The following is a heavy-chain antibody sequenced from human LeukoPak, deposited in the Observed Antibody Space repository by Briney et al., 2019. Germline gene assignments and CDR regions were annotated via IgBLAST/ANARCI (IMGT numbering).Heavy chain of an antibody. CDR2: IYPGDSDT. D-gene: IGHD6-6*01. CDR3: ARRDSSSSDFDY. J-gene: IGHJ4*02. CDR1: GYSFTSYW. Sequence: AESLQISCKGSGYSFTSYWIGWVRQLPGKGLEWMGIIYPGDSDTRYSPSFQGQVTISADKSISTAYLQWSSLKAPDTAMYYCARRDSSSSDFDYWGQGTLVTVSS. V-gene: IGHV5-51*01.